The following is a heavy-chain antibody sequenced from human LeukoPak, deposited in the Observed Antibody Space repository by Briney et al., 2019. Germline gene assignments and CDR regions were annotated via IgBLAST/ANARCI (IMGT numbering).Heavy chain of an antibody. D-gene: IGHD1-26*01. V-gene: IGHV3-21*01. CDR2: ISRSSSYI. J-gene: IGHJ4*02. CDR1: GFTFSSYS. Sequence: GGSLRLSCAASGFTFSSYSMNWVRQAPGKGLEWVSSISRSSSYIYSADSVKGRFTISRDNVKKSLYLHMNSLREEDTGVYYCARDRGRGSYPFDYWGQGTLVTVSS. CDR3: ARDRGRGSYPFDY.